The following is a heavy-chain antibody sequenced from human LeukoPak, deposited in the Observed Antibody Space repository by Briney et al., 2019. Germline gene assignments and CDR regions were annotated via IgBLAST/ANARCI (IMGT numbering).Heavy chain of an antibody. CDR2: ISGSGGDT. CDR3: AKKTYSDYYNY. J-gene: IGHJ4*02. Sequence: GGSLRLSCAASGFTFSSYAMSWVRQAPGKGLEWVSAISGSGGDTYYADSVKGRFTISRDNSKNTLYLQMNSLRAEDTAVYYCAKKTYSDYYNYWGQGTLVTVSS. CDR1: GFTFSSYA. V-gene: IGHV3-23*01. D-gene: IGHD4-11*01.